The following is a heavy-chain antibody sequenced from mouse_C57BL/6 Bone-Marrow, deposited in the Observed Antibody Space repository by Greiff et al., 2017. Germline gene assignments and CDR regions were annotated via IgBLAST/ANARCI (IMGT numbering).Heavy chain of an antibody. CDR2: ISSGSSTI. D-gene: IGHD1-1*01. CDR1: GFTFSDYG. CDR3: ARPLITTVYAMDY. J-gene: IGHJ4*01. V-gene: IGHV5-17*01. Sequence: EVKLMESGGGLVKPGGSLKLSCAASGFTFSDYGMHWVRQAPEKGLEWVAYISSGSSTIYYADTVKGRFTIASDNAKNTLFLQMTSLRSEDTAMYYCARPLITTVYAMDYWGQGTSVTVSS.